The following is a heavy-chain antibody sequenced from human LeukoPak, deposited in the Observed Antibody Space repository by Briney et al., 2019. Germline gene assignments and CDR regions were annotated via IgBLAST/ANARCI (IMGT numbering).Heavy chain of an antibody. CDR1: GFPFSTLG. CDR2: IGSDGDGT. CDR3: VSPVFINF. D-gene: IGHD1-14*01. V-gene: IGHV3-64D*06. Sequence: GGSLRLSCSASGFPFSTLGMHWVRQAPGKGLEHVSTIGSDGDGTYYADSVKDRFIISRDDSKNAVYLQMSSLRPEDTAVYYCVSPVFINFWGQGTLVTVSS. J-gene: IGHJ4*01.